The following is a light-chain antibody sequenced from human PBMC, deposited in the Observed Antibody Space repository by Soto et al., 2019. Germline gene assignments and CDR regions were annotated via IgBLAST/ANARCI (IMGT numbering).Light chain of an antibody. CDR1: QSVSSSY. CDR3: QQYGSYPLT. CDR2: GAS. Sequence: EIGLTQSPGSLSLSPGERATISCRASQSVSSSYLGWYQQKPGKAPRLLIYGASTRATGIPERFSGSGSGTDFTLTISSLESEDFAAYYCQQYGSYPLTFGGGTKVEIK. J-gene: IGKJ4*01. V-gene: IGKV3-20*01.